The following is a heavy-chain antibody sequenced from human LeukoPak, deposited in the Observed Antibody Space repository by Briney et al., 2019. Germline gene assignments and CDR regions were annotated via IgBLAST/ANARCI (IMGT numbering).Heavy chain of an antibody. CDR1: GFTFSSYG. CDR2: IWYDGSNK. CDR3: ARSGSGSYYKDPFDY. D-gene: IGHD3-10*01. J-gene: IGHJ4*02. Sequence: RGSLRLPCAASGFTFSSYGMHWVRQAPGKGLEWVAVIWYDGSNKYYADSVKGRFTISRDNSKNTLYLQMNSLRAEDTAVYYCARSGSGSYYKDPFDYWGQGTVVTVSS. V-gene: IGHV3-33*01.